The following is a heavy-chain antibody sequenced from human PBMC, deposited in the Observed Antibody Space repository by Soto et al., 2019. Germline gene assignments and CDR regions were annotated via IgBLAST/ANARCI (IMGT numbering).Heavy chain of an antibody. CDR1: GYTFTGYY. V-gene: IGHV1-2*04. CDR3: ARAGQRDYGDYVLGY. CDR2: INPNSGGT. J-gene: IGHJ4*02. Sequence: ASVKVSCKASGYTFTGYYMHWVRQAPGQGLEWMGWINPNSGGTNYAQKFQGWVTMTRDTSISTAYMELSRLRSDDTAVYYCARAGQRDYGDYVLGYWGQGTLVTVSS. D-gene: IGHD4-17*01.